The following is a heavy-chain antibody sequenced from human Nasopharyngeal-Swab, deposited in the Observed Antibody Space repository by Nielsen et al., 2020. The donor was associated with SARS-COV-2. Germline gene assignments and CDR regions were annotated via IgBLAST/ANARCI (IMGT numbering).Heavy chain of an antibody. D-gene: IGHD2-15*01. V-gene: IGHV3-74*01. CDR3: ARAPYSRSYFMDV. CDR1: GFTFSSHW. J-gene: IGHJ6*03. CDR2: VNNDEIST. Sequence: GESLKISCAASGFTFSSHWMHWVRQAPGKGLVWVSRVNNDEISTSDADSVKGRFTISRDNAKNMLYLQMNSLRAEDTAVYYCARAPYSRSYFMDVWGKGTTVTVSS.